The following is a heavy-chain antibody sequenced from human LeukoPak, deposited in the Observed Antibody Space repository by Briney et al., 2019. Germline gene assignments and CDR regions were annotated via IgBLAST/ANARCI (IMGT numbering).Heavy chain of an antibody. D-gene: IGHD3-22*01. CDR3: ARVGIVVVITYFDY. J-gene: IGHJ4*02. V-gene: IGHV3-7*01. CDR2: IKQDGSEK. CDR1: GFTFSSYW. Sequence: GSLQLSCAASGFTFSSYWMSWVRQAPGKGLEWVANIKQDGSEKYYVDSVKGRFTISRDNAKNSLYLQMNSLRAEDTAVYYCARVGIVVVITYFDYWGQGTLVTVSS.